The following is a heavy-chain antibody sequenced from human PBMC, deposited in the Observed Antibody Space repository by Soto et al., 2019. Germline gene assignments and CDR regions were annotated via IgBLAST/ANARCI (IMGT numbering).Heavy chain of an antibody. CDR2: IWYDGSNI. J-gene: IGHJ6*03. CDR1: GFTFSSYG. V-gene: IGHV3-33*08. D-gene: IGHD3-3*01. Sequence: GGSLRLSCAASGFTFSSYGMHWVRQAPGKRLEWVAVIWYDGSNIYYVDSVKGRFTISRDNSKNTLYLQMNSLRAEDTAVYYCARDSAISSHYYYMDVWGKGTTVTVSS. CDR3: ARDSAISSHYYYMDV.